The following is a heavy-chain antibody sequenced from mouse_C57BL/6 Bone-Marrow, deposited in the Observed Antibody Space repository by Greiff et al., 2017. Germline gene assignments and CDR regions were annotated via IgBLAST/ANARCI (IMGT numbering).Heavy chain of an antibody. CDR1: GFTFSSYG. Sequence: EVKLMESGGDLVKPGGSLKLSCAASGFTFSSYGMSWVRQTPDTRLEWVATISSGGSYTYYPDSVKGRFTISRDNAKNTLYLQMSSLKSEDTAMYYCARRGYRLDYWGQGTTRTVSS. D-gene: IGHD2-14*01. V-gene: IGHV5-6*02. J-gene: IGHJ2*01. CDR3: ARRGYRLDY. CDR2: ISSGGSYT.